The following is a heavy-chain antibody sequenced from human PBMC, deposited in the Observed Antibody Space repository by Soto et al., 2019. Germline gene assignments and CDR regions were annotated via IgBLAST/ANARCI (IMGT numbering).Heavy chain of an antibody. CDR2: ISYDGSNK. V-gene: IGHV3-30*18. Sequence: PGGSLRLSCAASGFTFSSYGMHWVRQAPGKGLEWVAVISYDGSNKYYADSVKGRFTISRDNSKNTLYLQMNSLRAEDTAVYYCANFFRSGWYYYYYGMYVWGQGTTVTVSS. CDR1: GFTFSSYG. D-gene: IGHD2-15*01. J-gene: IGHJ6*02. CDR3: ANFFRSGWYYYYYGMYV.